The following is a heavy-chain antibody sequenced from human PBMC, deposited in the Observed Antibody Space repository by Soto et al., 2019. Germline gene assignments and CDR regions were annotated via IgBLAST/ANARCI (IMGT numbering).Heavy chain of an antibody. CDR2: INAGNGNT. V-gene: IGHV1-3*01. CDR1: GYLYTTYA. CDR3: ALGGGSNYQSYTVP. D-gene: IGHD1-26*01. Sequence: GSAVKVSCKASGYLYTTYAIHWGRPAPGQTPEWMGWINAGNGNTKFTEKFHRRVTITTDRSASTAYMELASLSSEDTAVYYCALGGGSNYQSYTVPRGHAPLITAPQ. J-gene: IGHJ5*02.